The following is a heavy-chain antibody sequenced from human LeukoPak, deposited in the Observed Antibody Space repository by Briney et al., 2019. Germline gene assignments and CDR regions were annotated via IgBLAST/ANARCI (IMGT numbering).Heavy chain of an antibody. Sequence: GGSLRLSRTASGFTFGDYAMSWVRQAPGKGLEWVGFIRSKAYGGTTEYAASVKGRFTISRDDSKSIAYLQMNSLKTEDTAVYYCTREADFWSGYYPLYYFDYWGQGTLVTVSS. D-gene: IGHD3-3*01. V-gene: IGHV3-49*04. CDR1: GFTFGDYA. CDR3: TREADFWSGYYPLYYFDY. J-gene: IGHJ4*02. CDR2: IRSKAYGGTT.